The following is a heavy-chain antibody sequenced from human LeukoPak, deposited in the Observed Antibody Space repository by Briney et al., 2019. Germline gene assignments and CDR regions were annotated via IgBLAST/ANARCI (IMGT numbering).Heavy chain of an antibody. CDR2: ISAYNGNT. V-gene: IGHV1-18*01. Sequence: ASVKVSCKASGYTFTSYDINWVRQATGQGLEWMGWISAYNGNTNYAQKLQGRVTMTTDTSTSTAYMELRSLRSDDTAVYYCAISTSTDIVVVPAAGTFDIWGQGTMVTVSS. D-gene: IGHD2-2*01. CDR3: AISTSTDIVVVPAAGTFDI. CDR1: GYTFTSYD. J-gene: IGHJ3*02.